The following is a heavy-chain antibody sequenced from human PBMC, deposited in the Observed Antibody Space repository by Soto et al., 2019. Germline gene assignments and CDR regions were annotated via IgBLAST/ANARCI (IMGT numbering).Heavy chain of an antibody. V-gene: IGHV2-5*02. CDR1: GFSLSTSGVG. CDR2: IYWDDDK. J-gene: IGHJ4*02. D-gene: IGHD4-17*01. Sequence: QITLKESGPTLVKPTQTLTLTCTFSGFSLSTSGVGVGWIRQPPGKALEWLALIYWDDDKRYSPSLKSRLTITKDTSKNQVVLTVTNMDPVDTATYYCAHTPTPVRPFDYWGQGTLVTVSS. CDR3: AHTPTPVRPFDY.